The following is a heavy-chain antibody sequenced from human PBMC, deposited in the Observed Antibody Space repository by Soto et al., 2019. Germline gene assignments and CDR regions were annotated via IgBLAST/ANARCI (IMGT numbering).Heavy chain of an antibody. V-gene: IGHV4-59*01. Sequence: SETLSLTCAVYGGSFSGYYWSWIRQPPGKGPEWIGYIYYSGSTNYNPSLKSRVTISVDTSKNQFSLKLSSVTAADTAVYYCARGDTAMVSFDYYYGMDVWGQGTTVTVSS. CDR3: ARGDTAMVSFDYYYGMDV. CDR2: IYYSGST. D-gene: IGHD5-18*01. CDR1: GGSFSGYY. J-gene: IGHJ6*02.